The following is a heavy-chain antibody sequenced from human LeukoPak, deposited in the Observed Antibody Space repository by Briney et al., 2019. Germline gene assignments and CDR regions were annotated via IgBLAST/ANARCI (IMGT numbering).Heavy chain of an antibody. D-gene: IGHD2-15*01. CDR3: GVAYYYYYGMDV. Sequence: GASVKVSCKASGYTFTAYYMHWVRQAPGQGLEWMGWINPNSGGTNYAQKFQGRVTMTRDTSISTAYMELSRLRSDDTAVYYCGVAYYYYYGMDVWGQGTTVTVSS. CDR1: GYTFTAYY. V-gene: IGHV1-2*02. J-gene: IGHJ6*02. CDR2: INPNSGGT.